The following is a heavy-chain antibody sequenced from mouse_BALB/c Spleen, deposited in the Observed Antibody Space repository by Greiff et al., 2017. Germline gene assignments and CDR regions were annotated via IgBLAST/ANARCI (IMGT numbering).Heavy chain of an antibody. CDR3: ARVHYGNSYWYFDV. D-gene: IGHD2-1*01. CDR1: GFTFSSYA. V-gene: IGHV5-9-4*01. CDR2: ISSGGSYT. Sequence: DVKLVESGGGLVKPGGSLKLSCAASGFTFSSYAMSWVRQSPEKRLEWVAEISSGGSYTYYPDTVTGRFTISRDNAKNTLYLEMSSLRSEDTAMYYCARVHYGNSYWYFDVWGAGTTVTVSS. J-gene: IGHJ1*01.